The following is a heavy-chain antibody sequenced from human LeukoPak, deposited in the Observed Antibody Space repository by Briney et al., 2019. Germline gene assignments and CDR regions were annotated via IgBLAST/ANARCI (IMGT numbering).Heavy chain of an antibody. V-gene: IGHV1-46*01. J-gene: IGHJ4*02. CDR2: INPSGGST. D-gene: IGHD2-2*01. CDR1: GYTFTSYY. CDR3: ARDLHDLGYCSSTSCRLFDY. Sequence: ASVKVSCKASGYTFTSYYMHWVRQAPGQGLEWMGIINPSGGSTSYAQKFQGRVTMTRDTSTSTVYMELSSLRSEDTAVYYCARDLHDLGYCSSTSCRLFDYWGQGTLVTVSS.